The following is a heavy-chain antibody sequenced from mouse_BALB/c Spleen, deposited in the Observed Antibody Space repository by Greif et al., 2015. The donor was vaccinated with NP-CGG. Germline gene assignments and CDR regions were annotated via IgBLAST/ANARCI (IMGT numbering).Heavy chain of an antibody. CDR1: GFAFSSYD. V-gene: IGHV5-12-1*01. CDR2: ISSGGGST. D-gene: IGHD2-4*01. J-gene: IGHJ3*01. CDR3: ARFYYDYGFAY. Sequence: EVHLVESGGGLVKPGGSLKLSCAASGFAFSSYDMSWVRQTPEKRLEWVAYISSGGGSTYYPDTVKGRFTISRDNAKNTLYLQMSSLKSEDTAMYYCARFYYDYGFAYWGQGTLVTVSA.